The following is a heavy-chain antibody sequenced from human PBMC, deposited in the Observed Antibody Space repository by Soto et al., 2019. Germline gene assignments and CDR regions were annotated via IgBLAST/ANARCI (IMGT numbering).Heavy chain of an antibody. CDR2: IIPIFGTA. Sequence: QVQLVQSGAEVKTPGSSVKVSCKASGGIFTRYDIRWVRQAPGQGLEWMGAIIPIFGTANYAQKFQGRVTITAYATTSTAYMELSSLRSEDTAMYYCAINEGRDVSTFDYWGQGTLVTVSS. D-gene: IGHD3-10*02. V-gene: IGHV1-69*01. J-gene: IGHJ4*02. CDR1: GGIFTRYD. CDR3: AINEGRDVSTFDY.